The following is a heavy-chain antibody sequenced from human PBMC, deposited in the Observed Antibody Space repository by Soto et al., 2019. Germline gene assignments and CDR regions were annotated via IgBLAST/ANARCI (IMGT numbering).Heavy chain of an antibody. J-gene: IGHJ4*02. CDR3: ARGFGSEIDY. V-gene: IGHV3-53*01. CDR2: IFSGGYT. D-gene: IGHD2-15*01. Sequence: EVQLVESGGGLIQPGGSLRLSCAASGFTVSSNYMSWVRQAPGKGLDWVSVIFSGGYTYYSDSVKGRFTISRDNSKNTLYLQMNSRRVEDTAGYYCARGFGSEIDYWGQGTLVIVSS. CDR1: GFTVSSNY.